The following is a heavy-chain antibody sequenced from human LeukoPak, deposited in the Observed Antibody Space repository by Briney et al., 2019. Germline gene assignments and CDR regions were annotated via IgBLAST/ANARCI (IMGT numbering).Heavy chain of an antibody. D-gene: IGHD2-8*01. CDR1: GGSFSGYY. Sequence: SETLSLTCAVYGGSFSGYYWSWIRQPPGKGLEWIGEINHSGSTNYNPSLKSRVTISVDTSKNQFSLKLSSVTAADTAVYYCASGRRPTLILNWFDPWGQGTLVTVSS. V-gene: IGHV4-34*01. CDR2: INHSGST. J-gene: IGHJ5*02. CDR3: ASGRRPTLILNWFDP.